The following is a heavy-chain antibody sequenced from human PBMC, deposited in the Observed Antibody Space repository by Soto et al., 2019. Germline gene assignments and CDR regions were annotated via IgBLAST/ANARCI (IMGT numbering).Heavy chain of an antibody. J-gene: IGHJ6*02. CDR2: INAGNGNT. V-gene: IGHV1-3*01. CDR3: ARDGASSSWYYYYYGMDV. CDR1: GYTFTSYA. Sequence: QVQLVQSGAEVKKPGASVKVSCKASGYTFTSYAMHWVRQAPGQRLEWMGWINAGNGNTKYSQKFQGRVTITRDTSASTADMELSSLRSKDTAVYYCARDGASSSWYYYYYGMDVWGQGTTVTVSS. D-gene: IGHD6-13*01.